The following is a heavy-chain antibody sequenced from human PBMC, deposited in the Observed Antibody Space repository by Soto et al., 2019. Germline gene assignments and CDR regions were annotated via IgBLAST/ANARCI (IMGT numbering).Heavy chain of an antibody. CDR1: GFTFSSYA. J-gene: IGHJ4*02. Sequence: GGSLRLSCAASGFTFSSYAMSWVRQAPGKGLEWVSAISGSGGSTYYADSVKGRFTISGDNSKNTLYLQMNSLRAEDTAVYYCAKDYRAVAGMYYFDYWGQGTLVTVSS. V-gene: IGHV3-23*01. CDR2: ISGSGGST. D-gene: IGHD6-19*01. CDR3: AKDYRAVAGMYYFDY.